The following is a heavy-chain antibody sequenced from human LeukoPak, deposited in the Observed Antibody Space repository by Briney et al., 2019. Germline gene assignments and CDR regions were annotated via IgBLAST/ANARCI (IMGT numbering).Heavy chain of an antibody. V-gene: IGHV1-69*04. D-gene: IGHD4-23*01. CDR2: IIPILGIA. CDR3: AREDDYGGNSAFDY. J-gene: IGHJ4*02. Sequence: GASVKVSCKASGYTFTSYAMNWVRQAPGQGLEWMGRIIPILGIANYAQKFQGRVTITADKSTSTAYMELSSLRSEDTAVYYCAREDDYGGNSAFDYWGQGTLVTVSS. CDR1: GYTFTSYA.